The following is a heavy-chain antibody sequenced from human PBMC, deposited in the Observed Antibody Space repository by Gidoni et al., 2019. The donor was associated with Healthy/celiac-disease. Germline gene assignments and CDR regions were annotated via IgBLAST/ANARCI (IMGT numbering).Heavy chain of an antibody. CDR3: ARDRHIAVAFDWFDP. CDR1: GGTLSSYA. Sequence: QVQLVQSGAEVKKPGSSVTVSCKASGGTLSSYAISWVRQAPGQGLEWMGGIIPIFGTANYAQKFQGRVTITADESTSTAYMELSSLRSEDTAVYYCARDRHIAVAFDWFDPWGQGTLVTVSS. V-gene: IGHV1-69*01. CDR2: IIPIFGTA. J-gene: IGHJ5*02. D-gene: IGHD6-19*01.